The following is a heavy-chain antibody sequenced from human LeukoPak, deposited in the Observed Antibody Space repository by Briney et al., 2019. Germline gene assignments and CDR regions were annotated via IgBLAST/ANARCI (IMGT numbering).Heavy chain of an antibody. Sequence: SETLSLTCTVSGGSISSYYWSWIPEPAGKGREWMGRIYTSGSTNYNPSLTRRVTLSVDTSNNQCSLRPSSVTAADTAVYYCARVFYDTVAFHIWGEGTMVTVSS. CDR3: ARVFYDTVAFHI. V-gene: IGHV4-4*07. CDR1: GGSISSYY. D-gene: IGHD3-16*01. CDR2: IYTSGST. J-gene: IGHJ3*02.